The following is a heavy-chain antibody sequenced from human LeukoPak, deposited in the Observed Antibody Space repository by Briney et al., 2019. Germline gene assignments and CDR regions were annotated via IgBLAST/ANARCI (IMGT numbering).Heavy chain of an antibody. D-gene: IGHD2-15*01. Sequence: PPETLSLTCAVYGGSFSGYYWSWIRQSPAKGLEWIGELNKSGITNYNPSLKTRVTISVDTSKNQLSLKLRSVTAADTAVYYCARDDRRYCSGGTCYSWDYWGQGTLVTVSS. CDR2: LNKSGIT. J-gene: IGHJ4*02. CDR1: GGSFSGYY. CDR3: ARDDRRYCSGGTCYSWDY. V-gene: IGHV4-34*01.